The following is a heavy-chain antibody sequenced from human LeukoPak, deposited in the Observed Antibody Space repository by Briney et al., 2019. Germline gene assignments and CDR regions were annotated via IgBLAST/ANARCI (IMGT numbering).Heavy chain of an antibody. J-gene: IGHJ4*02. CDR2: ISSSSSYI. V-gene: IGHV3-21*01. Sequence: GGSLRLSCAASGFTFSSYEMNWVRQAPGKGLEWVSSISSSSSYIYYADSVKGRFTISRDNAKNSLYLQMNSLRAEDTAVYYCARDPRGSGWYVSGLFDYWGQGTLVTVSS. CDR1: GFTFSSYE. CDR3: ARDPRGSGWYVSGLFDY. D-gene: IGHD6-19*01.